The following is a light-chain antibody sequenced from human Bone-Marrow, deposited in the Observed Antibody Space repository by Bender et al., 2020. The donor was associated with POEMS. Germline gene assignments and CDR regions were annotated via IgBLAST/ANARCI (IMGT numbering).Light chain of an antibody. CDR1: SSDIGGFNY. Sequence: QSALTQPPSASGSPGQSVTISCTGSSSDIGGFNYVSWYQQHPGKAPRLLIYEVNQRPSEVPDRFSGSKSGNTASLAISGLRSENEADYYCVSWDDSLSGMVFGGGTKLTVL. CDR3: VSWDDSLSGMV. CDR2: EVN. J-gene: IGLJ2*01. V-gene: IGLV2-8*01.